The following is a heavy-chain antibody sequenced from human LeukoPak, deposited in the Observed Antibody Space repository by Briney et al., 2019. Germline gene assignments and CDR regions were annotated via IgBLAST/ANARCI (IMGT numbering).Heavy chain of an antibody. Sequence: GGSLRLSCAASGFTFYDYAMHWVRQAPGKGLEWVSGISWNSGSIGYADSVKGRFTISRDNAKNSLYLQMNSLRAEDTALYYCAKDLYSSSWSPFDYWGQGTLVTVSS. V-gene: IGHV3-9*01. CDR2: ISWNSGSI. CDR3: AKDLYSSSWSPFDY. J-gene: IGHJ4*02. CDR1: GFTFYDYA. D-gene: IGHD6-13*01.